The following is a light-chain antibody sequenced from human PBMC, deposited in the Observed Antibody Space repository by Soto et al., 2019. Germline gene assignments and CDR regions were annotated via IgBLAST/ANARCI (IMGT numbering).Light chain of an antibody. CDR1: QSVGSL. CDR2: DAS. J-gene: IGKJ5*01. V-gene: IGKV3-11*01. CDR3: QRRSNGPSN. Sequence: EIVLTQSPATLSLSPGEGATLSCRASQSVGSLLAWYQQKPGQAPRPVIYDASNRATGIPARFSGSGSGTDCTLPISSQEPEDFAVYYCQRRSNGPSNFGQGTRLEIK.